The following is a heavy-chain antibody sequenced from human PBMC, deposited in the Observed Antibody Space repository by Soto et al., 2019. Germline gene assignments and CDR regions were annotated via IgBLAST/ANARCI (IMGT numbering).Heavy chain of an antibody. CDR1: GFDFTRHW. CDR3: ARVFVGTYYLLDS. CDR2: VYPRDSAT. D-gene: IGHD1-26*01. Sequence: PGESLKISCKASGFDFTRHWIAWVRQMPGKGLDWMGVVYPRDSATRYSQSFEGQVTISADKSISTAYLQRSSLRASDTAIYYCARVFVGTYYLLDSWGPGTLVTLSS. J-gene: IGHJ4*02. V-gene: IGHV5-51*01.